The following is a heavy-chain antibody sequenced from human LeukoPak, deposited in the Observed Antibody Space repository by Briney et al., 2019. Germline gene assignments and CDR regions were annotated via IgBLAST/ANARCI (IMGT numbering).Heavy chain of an antibody. CDR3: ARPYGSGSYHSNWLES. J-gene: IGHJ5*01. CDR2: INHSGGT. Sequence: PSETLSLTCAVYGGSFSGDYWTWIRQPPGKGLEWVGEINHSGGTNTNPSLKTLVPMSVNTSMDQFSLRLNSVNPVKTEVIDVARPYGSGSYHSNWLESWGKGTLVIVSS. CDR1: GGSFSGDY. D-gene: IGHD3-10*01. V-gene: IGHV4-34*01.